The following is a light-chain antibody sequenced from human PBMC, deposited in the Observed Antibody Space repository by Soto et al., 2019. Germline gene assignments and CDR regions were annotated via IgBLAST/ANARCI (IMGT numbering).Light chain of an antibody. CDR1: SSNIWAGYD. CDR3: QSYYRSPRGSTD. CDR2: GDP. Sequence: HSALTQPRSASGAPGDRVTISCTGTSSNIWAGYDVHLYQQVPGTTRELLIYGDPHWPSRVPDRFCCSKSSTTATHDITELKEQDEAHYSCQSYYRSPRGSTDFGSGSQ. V-gene: IGLV1-40*01. J-gene: IGLJ1*01.